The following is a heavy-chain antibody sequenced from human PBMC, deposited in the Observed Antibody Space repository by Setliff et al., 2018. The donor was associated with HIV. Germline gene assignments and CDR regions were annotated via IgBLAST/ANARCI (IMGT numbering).Heavy chain of an antibody. CDR1: GGSISSSDYY. D-gene: IGHD3-9*01. V-gene: IGHV4-30-4*08. CDR2: MYYSGST. J-gene: IGHJ3*02. Sequence: SETLSLTCTVSGGSISSSDYYWSWIRQPPGKGLEWIGYMYYSGSTYYNPSLKSRLTISLDASKNQFSLKLSNVTAADTAVYYCARAGITIFWNAFDMWGQGTMVTVSS. CDR3: ARAGITIFWNAFDM.